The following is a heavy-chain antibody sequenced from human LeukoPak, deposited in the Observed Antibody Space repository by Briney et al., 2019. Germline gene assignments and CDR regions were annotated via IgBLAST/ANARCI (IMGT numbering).Heavy chain of an antibody. CDR2: IYYSGST. CDR3: ATPSSGYLYYFDY. J-gene: IGHJ4*02. CDR1: GASISSSSYY. Sequence: SETLSLTCTVTGASISSSSYYWGWIRQPPGKGLEWIGSIYYSGSTYHNPSLKSRVTISVDTSKNQFSLKLSSVTAADTAVYYCATPSSGYLYYFDYWGQGTLVTVSS. V-gene: IGHV4-39*01. D-gene: IGHD3-22*01.